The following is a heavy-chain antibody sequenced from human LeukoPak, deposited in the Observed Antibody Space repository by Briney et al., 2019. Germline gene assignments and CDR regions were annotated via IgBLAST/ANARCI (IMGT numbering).Heavy chain of an antibody. CDR2: VKQDGSEK. CDR1: GFTLSSYW. CDR3: ASLFNSGSYPFDY. D-gene: IGHD1-26*01. Sequence: GGSLRLSCAASGFTLSSYWMSWVRLAPGKGLEWVANVKQDGSEKYYVDSVKGRFTISRDNAKNSLYLQMNSLRAEDTAVYYCASLFNSGSYPFDYWGQGTLVTVSS. V-gene: IGHV3-7*01. J-gene: IGHJ4*02.